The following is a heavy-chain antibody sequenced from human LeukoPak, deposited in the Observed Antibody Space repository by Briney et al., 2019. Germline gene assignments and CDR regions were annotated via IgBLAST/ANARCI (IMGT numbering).Heavy chain of an antibody. Sequence: ASVKVPCKASGYTFTSYDINWVRQATGQGLEWMGWMNPNSGNTGYAQKFQGRVTMTRNTSISTAYMELSSLRSEDTAVYYCASSDSSSWYNWFDPWGQGTLVTVSS. CDR3: ASSDSSSWYNWFDP. V-gene: IGHV1-8*01. D-gene: IGHD6-13*01. J-gene: IGHJ5*02. CDR2: MNPNSGNT. CDR1: GYTFTSYD.